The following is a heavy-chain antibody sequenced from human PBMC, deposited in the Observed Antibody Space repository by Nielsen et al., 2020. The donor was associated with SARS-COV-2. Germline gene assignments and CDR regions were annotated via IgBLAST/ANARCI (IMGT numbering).Heavy chain of an antibody. CDR2: MNPNSGNT. CDR3: ARDLRRSSLAYHYYGMDV. V-gene: IGHV1-8*01. D-gene: IGHD6-13*01. CDR1: GYTFTSYD. J-gene: IGHJ6*02. Sequence: ASVKVSCKASGYTFTSYDINWVRQATGQGLEWMGWMNPNSGNTGYAQKFQGRVTMTRNTSISTAYMELSSLRAEDTAVYYCARDLRRSSLAYHYYGMDVWGQGTTVTVSS.